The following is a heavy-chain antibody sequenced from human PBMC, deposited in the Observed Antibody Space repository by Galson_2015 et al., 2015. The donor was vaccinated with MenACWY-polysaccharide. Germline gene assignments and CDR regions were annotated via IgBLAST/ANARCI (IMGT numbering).Heavy chain of an antibody. D-gene: IGHD5-24*01. CDR2: ISGSGSNT. CDR3: AGLLEMACHH. Sequence: SLRLSCAASGFTFSTYAMGWVRQAPGKGLEWVSDISGSGSNTYYADSVKGRFTVSRDKSKNTLYLQMISLRAEDTAVYYCAGLLEMACHHWGQGTLVTVSS. CDR1: GFTFSTYA. J-gene: IGHJ5*02. V-gene: IGHV3-23*01.